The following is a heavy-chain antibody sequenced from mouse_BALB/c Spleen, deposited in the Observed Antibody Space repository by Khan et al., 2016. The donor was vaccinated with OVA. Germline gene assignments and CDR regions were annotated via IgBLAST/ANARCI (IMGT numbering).Heavy chain of an antibody. CDR3: ARVDGWDFDY. Sequence: EVELQEAGLGLVKPSQSLSLTCTVTGYSITSDYAWYWLRQFPGNKLVWVGFISCSGNTNDNPSLKSRSSITPDTSKNQFFLQLNSVTTEDTATYYCARVDGWDFDYWGQGTTLTVSS. CDR2: ISCSGNT. V-gene: IGHV3-2*02. J-gene: IGHJ2*01. CDR1: GYSITSDYA. D-gene: IGHD2-3*01.